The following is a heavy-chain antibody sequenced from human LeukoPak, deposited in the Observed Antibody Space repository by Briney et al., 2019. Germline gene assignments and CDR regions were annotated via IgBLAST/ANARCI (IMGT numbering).Heavy chain of an antibody. CDR2: INPNSGGT. Sequence: ASVKVSCKASGYTFTGYYMHWVRQAPGQGLEWMGWINPNSGGTNYAQKFQGRVTMTRDTSISTAYMELSRLRSDDTAVYYCARAVGYYGSGTNYMDVWGKGTTVTISS. CDR3: ARAVGYYGSGTNYMDV. D-gene: IGHD3-10*01. J-gene: IGHJ6*03. V-gene: IGHV1-2*02. CDR1: GYTFTGYY.